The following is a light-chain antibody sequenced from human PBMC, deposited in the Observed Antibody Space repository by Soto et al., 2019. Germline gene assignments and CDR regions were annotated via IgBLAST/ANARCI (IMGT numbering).Light chain of an antibody. CDR1: QSVSSSY. V-gene: IGKV3-20*01. J-gene: IGKJ1*01. Sequence: EIVLTQSPGTLSLSPGERATLSCRASQSVSSSYLAWYQQKPGQAPRLLIYGASSSTTGIPDRFSGSGSGTDFTLTISRLEPEDFAVYYCQQYVSSRKFGQWTKV. CDR2: GAS. CDR3: QQYVSSRK.